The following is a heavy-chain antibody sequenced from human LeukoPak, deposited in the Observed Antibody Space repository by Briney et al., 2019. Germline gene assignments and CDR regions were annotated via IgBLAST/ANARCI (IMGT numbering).Heavy chain of an antibody. V-gene: IGHV3-23*01. J-gene: IGHJ6*04. Sequence: GGSLRLSCAASGFTFNNFAMSWVRQAPGKGLEWVSAISGSGGSTYYAVSVKGRFTISRDKSKNTLSLQMNILRAEDTAVYYCAKDRHFEGSGSSTWEWDVWGKGSTVTISS. CDR2: ISGSGGST. D-gene: IGHD3-10*01. CDR3: AKDRHFEGSGSSTWEWDV. CDR1: GFTFNNFA.